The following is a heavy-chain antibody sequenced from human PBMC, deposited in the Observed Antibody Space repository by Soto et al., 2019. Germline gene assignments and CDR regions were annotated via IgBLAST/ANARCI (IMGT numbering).Heavy chain of an antibody. CDR1: GFTFSNAW. CDR3: TTGGHDFWSGYYLDY. Sequence: GSLSLSCAASGFTFSNAWMSWVLQAPGKGLEWVGRIKSKTDGGTTDYAAPVKGRFTISRDDSKNTLYLQMNSLKTEDTAVYYCTTGGHDFWSGYYLDYWGQGTLVTVSS. D-gene: IGHD3-3*01. CDR2: IKSKTDGGTT. J-gene: IGHJ4*02. V-gene: IGHV3-15*01.